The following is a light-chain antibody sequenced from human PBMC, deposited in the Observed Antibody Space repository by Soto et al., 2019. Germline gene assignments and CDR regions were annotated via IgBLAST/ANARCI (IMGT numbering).Light chain of an antibody. V-gene: IGLV2-14*03. CDR1: TNDVGAYDY. CDR3: TSYTTGDTLA. Sequence: QSALTQPASVSGSPGQSITISCTGTTNDVGAYDYVSWYQHHPGKAPRLMIFDVSDRPSGVSNRFSGSKSGNTAFLTISGLQAEDEADYYCTSYTTGDTLAFGGGTKLTVL. J-gene: IGLJ2*01. CDR2: DVS.